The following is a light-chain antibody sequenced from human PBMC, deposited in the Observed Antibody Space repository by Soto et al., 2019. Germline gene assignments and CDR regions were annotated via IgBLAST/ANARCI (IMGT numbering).Light chain of an antibody. CDR3: QQYNSYSSGT. CDR2: DAS. Sequence: DIQMTQSPSTLSASVGDRVTITCRASQSISSWLAWYQQKPGKAPKLLIYDASSLESGVPSRFSGSGSGTEFTLTISSLQPDDFATYYCQQYNSYSSGTFGQGTRWISN. CDR1: QSISSW. J-gene: IGKJ1*01. V-gene: IGKV1-5*01.